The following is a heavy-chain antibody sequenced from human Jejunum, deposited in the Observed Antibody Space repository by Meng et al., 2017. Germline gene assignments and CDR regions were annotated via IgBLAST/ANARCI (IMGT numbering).Heavy chain of an antibody. J-gene: IGHJ1*01. V-gene: IGHV4-31*02. D-gene: IGHD4-23*01. CDR3: ARATAGNSEYFQN. CDR2: IHYSGGT. CDR1: GDYKNSTGHY. Sequence: VQLQESGPGLVKPAQPLSLTSPVSGDYKNSTGHYWSWIRQEPGKGLELIGYIHYSGGTYYNPSLKSRVTISVDTSKNQFSLKLKSVSAADTAVYYCARATAGNSEYFQNWGQGTLVTVSS.